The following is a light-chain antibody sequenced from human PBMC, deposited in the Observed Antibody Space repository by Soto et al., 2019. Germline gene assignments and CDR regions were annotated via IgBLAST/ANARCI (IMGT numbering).Light chain of an antibody. Sequence: QSVLTQPPSASGTPGQRVTISCSGSGSNIGNNAVSWYQQLPGTAHKLLIYNNNQRPSGVPDRFSGSKSGTSASLAISGLQSEDEADYYCAAGDDSLHARGVLGGGTKLTVL. CDR3: AAGDDSLHARGV. V-gene: IGLV1-44*01. CDR1: GSNIGNNA. J-gene: IGLJ3*02. CDR2: NNN.